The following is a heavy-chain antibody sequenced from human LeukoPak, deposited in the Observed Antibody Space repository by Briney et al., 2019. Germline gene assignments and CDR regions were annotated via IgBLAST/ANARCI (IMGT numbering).Heavy chain of an antibody. D-gene: IGHD6-19*01. CDR2: IDQSRIT. Sequence: SETLTLTCPVSGGSISSSNWWICVRQPPGKGLEWTGEIDQSRITNYNPSLKSRVTIAVDKSKNQFTLKLSSVTDAEAVVYCCARGKGEAGHPLEYWGKGILVTVCS. CDR3: ARGKGEAGHPLEY. V-gene: IGHV4-4*01. J-gene: IGHJ4*02. CDR1: GGSISSSNW.